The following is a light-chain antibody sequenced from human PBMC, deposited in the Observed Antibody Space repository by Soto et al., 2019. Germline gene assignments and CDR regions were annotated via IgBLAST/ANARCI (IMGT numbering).Light chain of an antibody. J-gene: IGKJ5*01. V-gene: IGKV1-5*03. CDR2: EAS. CDR3: QQYNTYAT. Sequence: IKMTQSPSTLSASVGDRVTITCRASQSISTWVAWYQQKSGKAPKRLIYEASSLKTGVPSRFSGSGSGSEFNFTITGLQPDDFATYFCQQYNTYATFGQGTRPE. CDR1: QSISTW.